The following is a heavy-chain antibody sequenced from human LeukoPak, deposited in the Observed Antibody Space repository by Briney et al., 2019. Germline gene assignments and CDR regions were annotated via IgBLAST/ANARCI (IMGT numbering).Heavy chain of an antibody. J-gene: IGHJ3*02. CDR1: GYTFTSYD. V-gene: IGHV1-8*01. CDR3: ARDTRKKWIQLWLRLNAFDI. D-gene: IGHD5-18*01. CDR2: MNPNSGNT. Sequence: ASEKVSCKASGYTFTSYDINWVRQATGQGLEWMGWMNPNSGNTGYAQKFQGRVTMTRNTSISTAYMELSSLRSEDTAVYYCARDTRKKWIQLWLRLNAFDIWGHGTMVTVSS.